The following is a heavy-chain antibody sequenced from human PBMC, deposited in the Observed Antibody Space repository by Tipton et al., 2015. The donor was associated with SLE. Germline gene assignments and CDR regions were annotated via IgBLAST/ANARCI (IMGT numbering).Heavy chain of an antibody. CDR2: VYYSGST. J-gene: IGHJ5*02. D-gene: IGHD6-13*01. V-gene: IGHV4-39*07. CDR1: GGSISRTNYY. Sequence: GLVKPSATLAHTCSVSGGSISRTNYYWTWIRQPPGKGLEWIGSVYYSGSTYYNPSLKSRVTISVDTSKNQFSLKLSSVTAADTAVYYCARGSSSWYNWFDPWGQGTLVTVSS. CDR3: ARGSSSWYNWFDP.